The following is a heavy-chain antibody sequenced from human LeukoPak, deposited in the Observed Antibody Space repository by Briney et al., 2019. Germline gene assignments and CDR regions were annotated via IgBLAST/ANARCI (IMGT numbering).Heavy chain of an antibody. Sequence: GGSLRLSCAASGFTFSIYWMGWVRQAPGKGLEWVANIKEDGSEKYYVDSVKGRFTISRDNAKNSLYLQVNSLRAEDTAVYYCAREGLKSRSYSYWGQGTLVTVSS. V-gene: IGHV3-7*03. CDR2: IKEDGSEK. J-gene: IGHJ4*02. D-gene: IGHD6-13*01. CDR1: GFTFSIYW. CDR3: AREGLKSRSYSY.